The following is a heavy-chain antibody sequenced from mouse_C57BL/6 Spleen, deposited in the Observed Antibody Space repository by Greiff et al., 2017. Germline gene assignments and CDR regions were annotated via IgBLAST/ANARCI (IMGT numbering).Heavy chain of an antibody. CDR3: TRDRDYYGSSYVGYFDV. CDR1: GFTFSSYA. V-gene: IGHV5-9-1*02. Sequence: EVKLVESGEGLVKPGGSLKLSCAASGFTFSSYAMSWVRQTPEKRLEWVAYISSGGDYIYYADTVKGRFTISRDNARNTLYLQMSSLKSEDRAMYYWTRDRDYYGSSYVGYFDVWGTGTTVTVSS. CDR2: ISSGGDYI. J-gene: IGHJ1*03. D-gene: IGHD1-1*01.